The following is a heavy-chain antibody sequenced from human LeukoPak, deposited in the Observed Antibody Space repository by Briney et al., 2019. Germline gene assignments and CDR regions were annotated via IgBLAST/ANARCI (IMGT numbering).Heavy chain of an antibody. D-gene: IGHD5-24*01. CDR2: IKQDGSKK. Sequence: GGSLRLSCAASGFSFSSYWMTWVRQAPGKGLEWVANIKQDGSKKSYVDSVKGRFTISRDNAKNSLYLQMNSLRAEDTAIYYCTRVGYIDEGIDYWGQGTLVTVSS. CDR3: TRVGYIDEGIDY. V-gene: IGHV3-7*04. J-gene: IGHJ4*02. CDR1: GFSFSSYW.